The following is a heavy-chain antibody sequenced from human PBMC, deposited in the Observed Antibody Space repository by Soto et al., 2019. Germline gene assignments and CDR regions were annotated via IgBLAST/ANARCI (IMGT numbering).Heavy chain of an antibody. Sequence: KPSETLSLTCTVSGGSISSGGYYWTWIRQHPGKGLEWIGCIYYRGSTHHNPSLKSRVTISVDTSKNQFSLKLSSVTAADTAVYYCARVVDSSGYPFDYWGQGTLVTVSS. J-gene: IGHJ4*02. V-gene: IGHV4-31*02. D-gene: IGHD3-22*01. CDR3: ARVVDSSGYPFDY. CDR1: GGSISSGGYY. CDR2: IYYRGST.